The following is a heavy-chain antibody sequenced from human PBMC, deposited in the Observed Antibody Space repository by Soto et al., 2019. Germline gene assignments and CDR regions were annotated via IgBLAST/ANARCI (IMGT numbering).Heavy chain of an antibody. D-gene: IGHD3-10*01. J-gene: IGHJ3*02. V-gene: IGHV4-31*03. Sequence: QVQLQESGPGLVKPSQTLSLTCTVSGGSISSGGYYWSWIRQHPGKGLEWIGYIYYSGSTYYNPSLKSRVTISVDTSKNQFSLKLSSVTAADTAVYYCARWVRRFGELGAFDIWGQGTMVTVSS. CDR2: IYYSGST. CDR3: ARWVRRFGELGAFDI. CDR1: GGSISSGGYY.